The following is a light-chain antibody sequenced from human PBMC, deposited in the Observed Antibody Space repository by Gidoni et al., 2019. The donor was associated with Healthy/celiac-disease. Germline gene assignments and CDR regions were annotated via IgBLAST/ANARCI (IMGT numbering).Light chain of an antibody. J-gene: IGKJ2*01. Sequence: ELVMTQSPATLSVSPGERATLSCKASQCVSSNLAWYQQKPGQAPRLLIYGASTRATGIPARFSGSGSGTEFTLTISSLQSEDFAVYYCQQYNNWPYTFGHGTKLDIK. CDR3: QQYNNWPYT. CDR1: QCVSSN. CDR2: GAS. V-gene: IGKV3-15*01.